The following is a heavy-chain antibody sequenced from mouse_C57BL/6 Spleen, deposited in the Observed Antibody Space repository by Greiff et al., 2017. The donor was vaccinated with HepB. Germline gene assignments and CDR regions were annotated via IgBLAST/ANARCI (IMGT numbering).Heavy chain of an antibody. V-gene: IGHV1-42*01. CDR2: INPSTGGT. CDR3: AVGDYGSSSFAY. J-gene: IGHJ3*01. CDR1: GYSFTGYY. D-gene: IGHD1-1*01. Sequence: VQLQQSGPELVKPGASVKISCKASGYSFTGYYMNWVKQSPEKSLEWIGEINPSTGGTTYNQKFKAKATLTVDKSSSTAYMQLKSLTSEDSAVYYCAVGDYGSSSFAYWGQGTLVTVSA.